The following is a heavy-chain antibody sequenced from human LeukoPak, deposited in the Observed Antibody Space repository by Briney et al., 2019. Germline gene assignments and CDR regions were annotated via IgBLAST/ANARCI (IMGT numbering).Heavy chain of an antibody. V-gene: IGHV3-21*01. CDR1: KFIFGDYN. Sequence: GGSLRLSCAASKFIFGDYNMNWVRQAPGKGLEWVSSISRSGNDKYYADSVKGRFTISRDNAKNSLYLQMNGLRAEDTAVYYCVRRETVFGVVTNFDYWGQGVLVTASS. J-gene: IGHJ4*02. CDR3: VRRETVFGVVTNFDY. CDR2: ISRSGNDK. D-gene: IGHD3-3*01.